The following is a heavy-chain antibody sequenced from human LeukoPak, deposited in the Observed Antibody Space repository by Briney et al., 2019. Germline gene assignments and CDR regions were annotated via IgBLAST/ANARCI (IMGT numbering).Heavy chain of an antibody. V-gene: IGHV3-48*04. CDR3: AAPWGGRYGDYEVFDY. Sequence: GGSLRLSCAASGFTFSSHAMSWVRQAPGKGLEWVSYISSSGSTIYYADSVKGRFTISRDNAKNSLYLQMNSLRAEDTAVYYCAAPWGGRYGDYEVFDYWGQGTLVTVSS. J-gene: IGHJ4*02. CDR2: ISSSGSTI. D-gene: IGHD4-17*01. CDR1: GFTFSSHA.